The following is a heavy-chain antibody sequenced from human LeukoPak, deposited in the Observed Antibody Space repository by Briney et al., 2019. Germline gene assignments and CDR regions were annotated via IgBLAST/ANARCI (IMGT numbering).Heavy chain of an antibody. CDR3: ARYRNEALFAFDI. CDR1: GDTISNYY. J-gene: IGHJ3*02. CDR2: IYYSGST. D-gene: IGHD1-14*01. Sequence: PSETLSLTCSVSGDTISNYYWSWIRQPPGKGLEWIGYIYYSGSTNYNPSLKSRVTISVTSKNQFSLQLNSVTAADTAVYYCARYRNEALFAFDIWGQGTVVTVST. V-gene: IGHV4-59*01.